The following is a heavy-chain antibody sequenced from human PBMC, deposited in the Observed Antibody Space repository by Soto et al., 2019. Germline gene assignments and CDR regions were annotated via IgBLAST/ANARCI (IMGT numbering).Heavy chain of an antibody. CDR1: GYTFTSYY. Sequence: ASVKVSCKASGYTFTSYYMLWVRQAPGQGLEWMGIINPSGGSTSYAQKFQGRVTMTRDTSTSTVYMELSSLRSEDTAVYYCAREGAARFSFDYWGKGTLVTVSS. D-gene: IGHD6-6*01. CDR2: INPSGGST. V-gene: IGHV1-46*01. J-gene: IGHJ4*02. CDR3: AREGAARFSFDY.